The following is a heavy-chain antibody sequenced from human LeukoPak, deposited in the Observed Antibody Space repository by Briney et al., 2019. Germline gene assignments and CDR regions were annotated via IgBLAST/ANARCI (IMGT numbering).Heavy chain of an antibody. Sequence: SETLSLTCTVSGGSMTTHHWNWIRQTSGKGLEWIGYVFDRGRTKENPSLKSRVTLSADTSKNQLSLRLSSVTAADTAVYYCTTIKRGNIFGYFDFWGQGILVTVSS. CDR2: VFDRGRT. J-gene: IGHJ4*02. CDR3: TTIKRGNIFGYFDF. V-gene: IGHV4-59*11. D-gene: IGHD5-18*01. CDR1: GGSMTTHH.